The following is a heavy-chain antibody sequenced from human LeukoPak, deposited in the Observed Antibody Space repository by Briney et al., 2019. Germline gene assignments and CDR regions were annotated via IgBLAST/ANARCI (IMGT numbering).Heavy chain of an antibody. Sequence: ASVKVSCKTSGYTFSNFGINWVRQAPGQGLEWMGWISGNNDNPNYGQKFQGRFTVTTDSSTSTAYMELRNLRFDDTAVYYCARDGTSTDDYWGQGTMVTVSS. J-gene: IGHJ4*02. V-gene: IGHV1-18*01. CDR1: GYTFSNFG. D-gene: IGHD2-2*01. CDR2: ISGNNDNP. CDR3: ARDGTSTDDY.